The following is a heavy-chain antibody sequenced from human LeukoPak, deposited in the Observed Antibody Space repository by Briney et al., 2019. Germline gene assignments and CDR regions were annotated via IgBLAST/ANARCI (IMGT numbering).Heavy chain of an antibody. Sequence: GASVKVSCKASGGTFSSYAISWVRQAPGQGLEWMGGIIPIFGTANYAQKFQGRVTITADESTSTAYMELSSLRSEDTAVYYCASPKRSGHYYYYGMDVWGQRTTVTVSS. J-gene: IGHJ6*02. V-gene: IGHV1-69*13. D-gene: IGHD3-3*01. CDR3: ASPKRSGHYYYYGMDV. CDR1: GGTFSSYA. CDR2: IIPIFGTA.